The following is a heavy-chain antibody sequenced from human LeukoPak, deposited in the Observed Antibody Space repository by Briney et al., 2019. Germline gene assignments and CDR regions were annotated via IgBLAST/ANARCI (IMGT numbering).Heavy chain of an antibody. CDR2: IYYSGST. CDR1: GGSITSSRYY. CDR3: ARHVSSDLRIVVVTSDWYFDL. J-gene: IGHJ2*01. V-gene: IGHV4-39*01. Sequence: SESLSLTCSVSGGSITSSRYYWGWIRQSPGGGLEWIGTIYYSGSTYYNPSLRSRVTISADTSKNQVSLNLSPVTAADTAVYYCARHVSSDLRIVVVTSDWYFDLWGRGTLVTVSS. D-gene: IGHD2-21*02.